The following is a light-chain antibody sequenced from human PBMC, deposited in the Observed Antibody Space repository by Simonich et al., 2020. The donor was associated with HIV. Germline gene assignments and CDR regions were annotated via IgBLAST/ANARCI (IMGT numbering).Light chain of an antibody. CDR2: WAS. J-gene: IGKJ1*01. V-gene: IGKV4-1*01. CDR1: RSVLYSSNNKNY. CDR3: QQFYSTPPT. Sequence: DIVMTQSPDSLAVSLGERATINCKSSRSVLYSSNNKNYLSWYQQKPRQPPKLLIYWASTRESGVPDRFSASGSGTDFTLTISSLQAEDVAVYYCQQFYSTPPTFGQGTKVEIK.